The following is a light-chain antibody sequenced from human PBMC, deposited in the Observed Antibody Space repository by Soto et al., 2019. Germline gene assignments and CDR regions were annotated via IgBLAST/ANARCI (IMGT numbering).Light chain of an antibody. CDR2: EGS. CDR1: SSDVGSYNL. CDR3: CSYAGSSTYVV. J-gene: IGLJ2*01. Sequence: QSALTQPASVSGSPGQSITISCTGTSSDVGSYNLVSWYQQHPGKAPKLMIYEGSKRPSGVSHRFSGSKSGNTASLTISGLQADDEADDYCCSYAGSSTYVVFGGGTKLTVL. V-gene: IGLV2-23*01.